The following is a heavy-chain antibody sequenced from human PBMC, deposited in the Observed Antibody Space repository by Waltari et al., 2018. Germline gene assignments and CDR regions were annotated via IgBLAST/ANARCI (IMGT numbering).Heavy chain of an antibody. CDR1: DFTSSSYV. V-gene: IGHV3-30*09. CDR3: ARDYCDRTNCHGMDV. Sequence: QVQLVESGGGVVQPGRSLRLSCAASDFTSSSYVMHWVRQAPGKGLEWVAVISYNERNIYYVDSVKGRFAISRDNSKKMLYLQMNSLRPEDTAVYYCARDYCDRTNCHGMDVWGQGTTVTVSS. J-gene: IGHJ6*02. CDR2: ISYNERNI. D-gene: IGHD3-22*01.